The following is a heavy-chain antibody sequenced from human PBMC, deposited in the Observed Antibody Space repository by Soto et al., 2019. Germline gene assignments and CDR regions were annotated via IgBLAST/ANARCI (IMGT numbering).Heavy chain of an antibody. V-gene: IGHV3-30*18. Sequence: VGSLRLSCAASGFTFSSYGMHWVRQAPGKGLEWVAVISYDGSNKYYADSVKGRFTISRDNSKNTLYLQMNSLRAEDTAVYYCAKNRGSSSPQDYYYYGMDVWGQGTTVTVSS. CDR2: ISYDGSNK. D-gene: IGHD6-6*01. CDR3: AKNRGSSSPQDYYYYGMDV. J-gene: IGHJ6*02. CDR1: GFTFSSYG.